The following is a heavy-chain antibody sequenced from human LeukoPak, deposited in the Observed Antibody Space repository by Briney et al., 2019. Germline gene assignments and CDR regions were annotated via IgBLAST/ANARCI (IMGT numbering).Heavy chain of an antibody. D-gene: IGHD6-13*01. CDR1: GGSISSYY. Sequence: SETLSLTCTVSGGSISSYYWSWIRQPPGKGLEWIGYIYYSGSTNYNPSLRSRVTISVDTSKNQFSLKLSSVTAADTAVYYCARHPSIAAAGFDYWGQGTLVTVSS. J-gene: IGHJ4*02. V-gene: IGHV4-59*08. CDR3: ARHPSIAAAGFDY. CDR2: IYYSGST.